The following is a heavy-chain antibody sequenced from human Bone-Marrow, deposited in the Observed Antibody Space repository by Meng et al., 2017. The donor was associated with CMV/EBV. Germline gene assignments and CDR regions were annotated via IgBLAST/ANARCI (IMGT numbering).Heavy chain of an antibody. CDR2: IYSSGNYYSGTT. Sequence: SETLSLTCTVSGGSISTYYWSWIRQPPGKGLEWIGYIYSSGNYYSGTTNYNPPLRSRVTISVDTSKNQFSLKLSSVTAADTAVYYCARVTSHLAAAGTRGYSWYYGMDVWGQGATVTVSS. CDR3: ARVTSHLAAAGTRGYSWYYGMDV. D-gene: IGHD6-13*01. CDR1: GGSISTYY. V-gene: IGHV4-59*01. J-gene: IGHJ6*02.